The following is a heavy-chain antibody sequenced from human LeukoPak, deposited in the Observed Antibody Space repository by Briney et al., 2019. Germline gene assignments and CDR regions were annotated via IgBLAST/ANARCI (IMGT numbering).Heavy chain of an antibody. CDR3: AKDKTGMTVDTWFDP. D-gene: IGHD1-1*01. Sequence: GGSLRLSCAASGFTFTSYAMSWVRPAAGKGLECVSAISCSGDGKYNADSVKSRITISRDNSKNTLHLQMSSLRAVDTAVYYCAKDKTGMTVDTWFDPWGQGTLVTVSS. CDR2: ISCSGDGK. V-gene: IGHV3-23*01. CDR1: GFTFTSYA. J-gene: IGHJ5*02.